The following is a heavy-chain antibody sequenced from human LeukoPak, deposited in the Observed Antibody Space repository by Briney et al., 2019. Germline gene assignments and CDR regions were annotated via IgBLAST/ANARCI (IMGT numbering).Heavy chain of an antibody. Sequence: GGSLRLSCAASGFTFSSYAMHWVRQAPGKGLEWVAVISYDGSNKYYADSVKGRFTISRDNSKNTLFLQMNSLKTEDTAVYYCSTGRDGYSYFDYWGQGTLVTVSS. CDR2: ISYDGSNK. CDR1: GFTFSSYA. CDR3: STGRDGYSYFDY. D-gene: IGHD5-24*01. V-gene: IGHV3-30-3*01. J-gene: IGHJ4*02.